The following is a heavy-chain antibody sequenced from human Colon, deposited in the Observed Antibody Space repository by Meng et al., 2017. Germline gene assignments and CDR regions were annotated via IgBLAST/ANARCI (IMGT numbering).Heavy chain of an antibody. CDR2: IYYSGST. V-gene: IGHV4-39*07. CDR1: GGSISTTTYY. J-gene: IGHJ5*02. D-gene: IGHD4-17*01. Sequence: QLRLQGSGPGLVKPSGTLALTCPVSGGSISTTTYYWGWIRQSPGKELEWIGSIYYSGSTYIKPSLKSRVSMSLDTSKNHFSLHLTSVTAADTAIYYCARVNGDFDEAWFDPWGQGTLVTVSS. CDR3: ARVNGDFDEAWFDP.